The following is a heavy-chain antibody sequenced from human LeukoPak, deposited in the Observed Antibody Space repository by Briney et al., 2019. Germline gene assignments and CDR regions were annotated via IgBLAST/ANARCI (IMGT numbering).Heavy chain of an antibody. CDR3: ARDPATVTSHFDY. D-gene: IGHD4-17*01. V-gene: IGHV3-33*01. CDR1: GFIFSRYD. J-gene: IGHJ4*02. CDR2: IWHDGSKT. Sequence: PGGSLRLSCVASGFIFSRYDMHWVRQAPGKGLEGVALIWHDGSKTHYADSVKGRFTISRDDSKSTLYVQMNSLRVEDTAVYYCARDPATVTSHFDYWGQGALVTVSS.